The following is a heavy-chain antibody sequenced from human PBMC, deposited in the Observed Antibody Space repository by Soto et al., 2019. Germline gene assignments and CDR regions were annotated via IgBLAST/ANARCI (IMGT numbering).Heavy chain of an antibody. Sequence: NPSETLSLTCTVSGGSISSSSYYWGWIRQPPGKGLEWIGSIYYSGSTYYNPSLKSRVTISVDTSKNQFSLKLSSVTAADTAVYYCARHTPYYYDSSGYPYYFDYWGQGTLVTVPQ. CDR3: ARHTPYYYDSSGYPYYFDY. D-gene: IGHD3-22*01. V-gene: IGHV4-39*01. CDR2: IYYSGST. CDR1: GGSISSSSYY. J-gene: IGHJ4*02.